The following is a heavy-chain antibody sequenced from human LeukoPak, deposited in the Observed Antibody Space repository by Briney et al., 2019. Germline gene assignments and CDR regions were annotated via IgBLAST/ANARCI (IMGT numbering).Heavy chain of an antibody. V-gene: IGHV1-69*06. J-gene: IGHJ6*03. D-gene: IGHD4-17*01. CDR2: IIPIFGTA. Sequence: SVKVSCKTSVYSFILYGISWVRQAPGQGLEWMGGIIPIFGTANYAQKFQGRVTSTADKSTSTAYMELSSLRSEDTAVYYCARNGDYVLGTTLYYYYYYMDDWGKGTTVTVSS. CDR3: ARNGDYVLGTTLYYYYYYMDD. CDR1: VYSFILYG.